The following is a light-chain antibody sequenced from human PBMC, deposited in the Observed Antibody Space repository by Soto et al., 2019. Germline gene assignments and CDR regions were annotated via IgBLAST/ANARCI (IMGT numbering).Light chain of an antibody. J-gene: IGKJ5*01. CDR2: GAS. Sequence: VLTQSPGTLSLSPGDTATITCSASHSVSSTFLAWYQQKPGQAPRLLIYGASPRATGIPARFSGSGSGTEFTLTISSLQSEDFAVYYCQQYNNWPPITFGQGTRLEIK. V-gene: IGKV3-15*01. CDR1: HSVSST. CDR3: QQYNNWPPIT.